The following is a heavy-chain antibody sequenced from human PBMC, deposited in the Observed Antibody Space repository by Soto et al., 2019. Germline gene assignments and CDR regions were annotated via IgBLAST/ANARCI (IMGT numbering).Heavy chain of an antibody. CDR2: IYYSGSA. J-gene: IGHJ6*02. CDR1: GGSISSGGYY. D-gene: IGHD6-13*01. CDR3: ARENSSSWKNHYFYYGLDV. V-gene: IGHV4-31*03. Sequence: SETLSLTCTVSGGSISSGGYYWSWIRQHPGKGLEWIGYIYYSGSAYYNPSLKSRVSISLDTSKNQFSLKLSSVTAADTAVYYCARENSSSWKNHYFYYGLDVWGQWTTVTVSS.